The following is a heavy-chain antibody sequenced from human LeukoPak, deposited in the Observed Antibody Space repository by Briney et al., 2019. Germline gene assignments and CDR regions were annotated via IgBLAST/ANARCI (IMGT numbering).Heavy chain of an antibody. CDR2: IDWDDDK. V-gene: IGHV2-70*11. Sequence: SWIRQPPGKALEWLARIDWDDDKYYSTSLKTRLTISKDTSKNQVVLTMTNMDPVDTATYYCARIQRGIVGATTVGYFDYWGQGTLVTVSS. CDR3: ARIQRGIVGATTVGYFDY. D-gene: IGHD1-26*01. J-gene: IGHJ4*02.